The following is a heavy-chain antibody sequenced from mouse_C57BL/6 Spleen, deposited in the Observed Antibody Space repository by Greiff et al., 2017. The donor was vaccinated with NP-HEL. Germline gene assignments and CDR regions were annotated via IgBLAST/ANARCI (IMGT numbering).Heavy chain of an antibody. CDR3: ARDHNDYDRGYFDY. J-gene: IGHJ2*01. Sequence: EVMLVESEGGLVQPGSSMKLSCTASGFTFSDYYMAWVRQVPEKGLEWVANINYDGNSTYYLDSLTSRFIISRENAKNILYLEMSSMKSEETDTYYCARDHNDYDRGYFDYWGQGTTLTVSS. CDR2: INYDGNST. V-gene: IGHV5-16*01. D-gene: IGHD2-4*01. CDR1: GFTFSDYY.